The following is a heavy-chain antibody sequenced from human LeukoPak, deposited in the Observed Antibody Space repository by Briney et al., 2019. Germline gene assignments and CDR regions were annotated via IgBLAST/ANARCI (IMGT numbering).Heavy chain of an antibody. CDR2: ISSSSSYI. D-gene: IGHD5-18*01. J-gene: IGHJ6*03. Sequence: GSLRLSCAASGFTFSSYSMNWVRQAPGKGLEWVSSISSSSSYIYYADSVKGRFTISRDNAKNSLYLQMNSLRAEDTAVYYCARVSDTAMVPGLHYYYYMDVWGKGTTVTVSS. CDR3: ARVSDTAMVPGLHYYYYMDV. CDR1: GFTFSSYS. V-gene: IGHV3-21*01.